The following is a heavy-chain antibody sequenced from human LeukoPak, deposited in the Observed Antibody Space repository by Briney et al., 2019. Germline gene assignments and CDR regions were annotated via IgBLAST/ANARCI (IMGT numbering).Heavy chain of an antibody. Sequence: SQTLSLTCTVSGGSISSGGYFWTWIRQHPGKGLEWIGYIYYSGNTNYNPSLKSRVTISVDTSKNQFSLKLSSVTAADTALYYCARAGYNYGFFNLDYWGQGTLVTVSS. CDR2: IYYSGNT. V-gene: IGHV4-31*03. CDR3: ARAGYNYGFFNLDY. D-gene: IGHD5-18*01. CDR1: GGSISSGGYF. J-gene: IGHJ4*02.